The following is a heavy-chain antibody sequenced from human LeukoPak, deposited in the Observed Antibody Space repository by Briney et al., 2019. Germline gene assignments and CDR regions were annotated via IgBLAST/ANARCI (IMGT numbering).Heavy chain of an antibody. V-gene: IGHV5-51*01. J-gene: IGHJ4*02. CDR1: GYSFTSYW. D-gene: IGHD5-24*01. Sequence: GESLKISCKGSGYSFTSYWIGWVRQMPGKGLEWMGIIYPGDSDTRYSPSFQGQVTISADKSISTAYLQWSSLKASDTAMYYCARLVTGSDGYNWPFDYWGQGTLVTVS. CDR2: IYPGDSDT. CDR3: ARLVTGSDGYNWPFDY.